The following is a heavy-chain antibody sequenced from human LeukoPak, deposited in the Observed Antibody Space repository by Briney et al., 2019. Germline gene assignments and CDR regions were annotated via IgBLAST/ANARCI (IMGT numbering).Heavy chain of an antibody. CDR1: GFTFSSYG. Sequence: PGGSLRLSCAASGFTFSSYGMHWVRQAPGKGLEWVAVIWYDGSNKYYADSVKGRFTISRDNSKNTLYLQMNSLRAEDTAVYYCAKMVRGVIDYFDYWGQGTLVTVSS. D-gene: IGHD3-10*01. CDR2: IWYDGSNK. CDR3: AKMVRGVIDYFDY. V-gene: IGHV3-33*06. J-gene: IGHJ4*02.